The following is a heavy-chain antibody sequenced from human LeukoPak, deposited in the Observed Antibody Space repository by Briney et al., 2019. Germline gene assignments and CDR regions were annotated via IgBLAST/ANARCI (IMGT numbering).Heavy chain of an antibody. J-gene: IGHJ4*02. D-gene: IGHD3-22*01. CDR1: GFTFSSYN. Sequence: GGSLRLSCIVSGFTFSSYNMNWVRQAPGKGLEWVSSISSLSNYIYYADSVKGRFTISRDNAKNSLYLQMNSLRAEDTAVYYCARSTVVTMTQHYFDYWGQGALVTVSS. CDR3: ARSTVVTMTQHYFDY. V-gene: IGHV3-21*04. CDR2: ISSLSNYI.